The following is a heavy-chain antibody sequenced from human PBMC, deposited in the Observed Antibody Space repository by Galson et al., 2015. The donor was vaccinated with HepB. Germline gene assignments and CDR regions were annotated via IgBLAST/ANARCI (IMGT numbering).Heavy chain of an antibody. Sequence: QSGAEVKKPGESLKISCKGSGYSFTTYWIGWVRQMPGKGLEWMGIIYPGDSDTRHSPSFQGQVTISADKSIRTAYLQWSRLKASDTARYYCARRGERDYGDYLFDYWGQGTLVTVSS. J-gene: IGHJ4*02. D-gene: IGHD4-17*01. CDR1: GYSFTTYW. CDR3: ARRGERDYGDYLFDY. CDR2: IYPGDSDT. V-gene: IGHV5-51*03.